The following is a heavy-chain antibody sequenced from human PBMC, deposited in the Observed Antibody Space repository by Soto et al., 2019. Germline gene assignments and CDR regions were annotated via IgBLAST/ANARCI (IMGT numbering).Heavy chain of an antibody. CDR2: ISGSGGST. CDR1: GFTFSSYA. V-gene: IGHV3-23*01. CDR3: ATDLAAAGHTDAFDI. J-gene: IGHJ3*02. Sequence: GGSLRLSCAASGFTFSSYAMSWVRQAPGKGLEWVSAISGSGGSTYYADSVKGRFTISRDNSKNTLYLQMNSLRAEDTAVYYCATDLAAAGHTDAFDIWGQGTMVTVSS. D-gene: IGHD6-13*01.